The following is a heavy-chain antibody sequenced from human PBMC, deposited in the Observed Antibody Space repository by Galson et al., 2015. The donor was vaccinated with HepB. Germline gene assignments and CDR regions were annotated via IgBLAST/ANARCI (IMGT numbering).Heavy chain of an antibody. CDR1: GYTFTGHI. Sequence: SVKVSCKASGYTFTGHIVHWVRQAPGQGLEWMGWINPNSGDTNYAQKFQGRVTMTRDTSISTVYMELNRLRSDDTAVYYCARAPSFYYDSLDYWGQGTLVTVSS. D-gene: IGHD3-22*01. CDR3: ARAPSFYYDSLDY. CDR2: INPNSGDT. V-gene: IGHV1-2*02. J-gene: IGHJ4*02.